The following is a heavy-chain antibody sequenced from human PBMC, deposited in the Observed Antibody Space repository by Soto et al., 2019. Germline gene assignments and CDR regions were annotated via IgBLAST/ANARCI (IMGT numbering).Heavy chain of an antibody. CDR3: ARDDYGVFDY. CDR2: IYYSGST. D-gene: IGHD4-17*01. V-gene: IGHV4-31*03. J-gene: IGHJ4*02. Sequence: SETLSLTCTVSGGSISSGGYYWSWIRQHPGKVLEWIGYIYYSGSTYYNPSLKSRVTIXXXXSXNXFXLXXXSVTXADTAVYYCARDDYGVFDYWGQGTLVTVSS. CDR1: GGSISSGGYY.